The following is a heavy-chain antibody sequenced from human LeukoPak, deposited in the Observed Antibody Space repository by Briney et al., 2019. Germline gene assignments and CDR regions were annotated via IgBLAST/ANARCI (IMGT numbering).Heavy chain of an antibody. CDR2: MNPNSGNT. Sequence: ASVKVSCKASGYTFTGYYMHWVRQAPGQGLGWMGWMNPNSGNTGYAQKFQGRVAMTRNTSISTAYMELSSLRSEDTAVYYCARGAKGIAAAGTDYWGQGTLVTVSS. CDR3: ARGAKGIAAAGTDY. CDR1: GYTFTGYY. V-gene: IGHV1-8*02. J-gene: IGHJ4*02. D-gene: IGHD6-13*01.